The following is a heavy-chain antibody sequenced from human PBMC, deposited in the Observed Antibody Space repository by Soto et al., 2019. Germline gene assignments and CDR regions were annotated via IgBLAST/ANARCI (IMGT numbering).Heavy chain of an antibody. CDR1: GVSISSHY. V-gene: IGHV4-59*11. Sequence: PSETLSLTCTVSGVSISSHYWSWNRQPPGKGLEWIGFIYNSGSASYNPSLQSRVTISVDTSKNQVSLKVTSVTAADSAVYYCARGKLAADLWGPGALVTVSS. CDR2: IYNSGSA. J-gene: IGHJ5*02. CDR3: ARGKLAADL.